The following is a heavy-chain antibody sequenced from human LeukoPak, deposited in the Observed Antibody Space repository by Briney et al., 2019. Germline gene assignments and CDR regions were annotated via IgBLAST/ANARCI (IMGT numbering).Heavy chain of an antibody. D-gene: IGHD2-21*01. CDR1: GFTFSSYE. CDR3: AGGLIHIKGAFDI. V-gene: IGHV3-48*03. CDR2: ISSSSRTI. Sequence: GGSLRLSCAASGFTFSSYEMNWVRQAPGKGPEWVSYISSSSRTIYYADSVKGRFTISRDNAKNSLYLQMNSLRAEDTAVYYCAGGLIHIKGAFDIWGQGTMVTVSS. J-gene: IGHJ3*02.